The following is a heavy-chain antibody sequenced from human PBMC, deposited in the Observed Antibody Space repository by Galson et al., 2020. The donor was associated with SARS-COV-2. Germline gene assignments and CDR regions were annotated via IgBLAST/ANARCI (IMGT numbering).Heavy chain of an antibody. CDR1: GFTFSRYS. J-gene: IGHJ3*02. CDR3: ARDPTPPNYDFWGGYYAFDI. Sequence: GESLKIFCAASGFTFSRYSMNWVRPAPGKGPEWVSYISSSSSTIYHADSLKGRFTISRDHAKNSLYLKRNSLRAEDTAVYYCARDPTPPNYDFWGGYYAFDIWGQGTMVTVSS. CDR2: ISSSSSTI. V-gene: IGHV3-48*04. D-gene: IGHD3-3*01.